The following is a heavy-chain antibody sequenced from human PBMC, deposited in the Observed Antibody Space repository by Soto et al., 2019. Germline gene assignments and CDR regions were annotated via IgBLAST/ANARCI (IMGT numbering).Heavy chain of an antibody. CDR3: ARVLRFLEWLPEGDYGMDV. D-gene: IGHD3-3*01. J-gene: IGHJ6*02. CDR1: GDSVSSNSTA. V-gene: IGHV6-1*01. Sequence: PSQTLSLTCAISGDSVSSNSTAWNWIRQSPSRGLEWLGRTYYRSKWYNDYAVSVKSRITINPDTSKNQFSLQLNSVTPEDTAVYYCARVLRFLEWLPEGDYGMDVWGQGTTVTVPS. CDR2: TYYRSKWYN.